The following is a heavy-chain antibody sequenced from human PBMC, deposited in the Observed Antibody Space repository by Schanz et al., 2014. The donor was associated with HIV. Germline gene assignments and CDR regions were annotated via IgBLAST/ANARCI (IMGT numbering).Heavy chain of an antibody. CDR1: GFTFSSYG. Sequence: QVELVESGGGVVQPGRSLRLSCAASGFTFSSYGMHWVRQAPGKGLEWVAVIWYDGSNKYYADSVKGRFTISRDNANDSLFLQMNSLRAEDTAVYYCARDYSSGRGWFDPWGQGTLITVSS. D-gene: IGHD3-22*01. CDR2: IWYDGSNK. V-gene: IGHV3-33*01. J-gene: IGHJ5*02. CDR3: ARDYSSGRGWFDP.